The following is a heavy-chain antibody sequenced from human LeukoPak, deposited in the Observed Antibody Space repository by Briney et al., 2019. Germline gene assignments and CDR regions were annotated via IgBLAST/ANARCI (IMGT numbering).Heavy chain of an antibody. CDR1: GGSFSGYY. V-gene: IGHV4-34*01. CDR2: INHSGST. D-gene: IGHD3-16*02. Sequence: PSETLSLTCAVYGGSFSGYYWSWIRQPPGKGLEWIGEINHSGSTNYNPSLKSRVTISVDTSKNQFSLKLSSVTAADTAVYYCARGRTSYYDYVWGSYRPHYGMDVWGQGTTVTVSS. CDR3: ARGRTSYYDYVWGSYRPHYGMDV. J-gene: IGHJ6*02.